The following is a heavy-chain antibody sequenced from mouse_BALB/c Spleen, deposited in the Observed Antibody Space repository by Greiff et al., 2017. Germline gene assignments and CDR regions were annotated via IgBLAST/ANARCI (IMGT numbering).Heavy chain of an antibody. CDR1: GFTFSSFG. CDR2: ISSGSSTI. CDR3: ARANWDGYYFDY. Sequence: EVKLVESGGGLVQPGGSRKLSCAASGFTFSSFGMHWVRQAPEKGLEWVAYISSGSSTIYYADTVKGRFTISRDNPKNTLVLQMTSLRSEDTAMYYCARANWDGYYFDYWGQGTTLTVAS. V-gene: IGHV5-17*02. D-gene: IGHD4-1*02. J-gene: IGHJ2*01.